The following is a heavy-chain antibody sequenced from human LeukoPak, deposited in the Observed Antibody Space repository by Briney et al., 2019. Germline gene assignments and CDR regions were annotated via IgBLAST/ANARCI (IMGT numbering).Heavy chain of an antibody. D-gene: IGHD2-2*01. CDR1: GGSISSSSYY. Sequence: PSETLSLTSTVSGGSISSSSYYWGWIRQPPGKGLEWFGSIYYSGSTYYNPSLKSRVTISVDTAKNQFSLTLSSVTAADTAVYYCAREVGHPGYCSSISCYALNWFDPWGQGTLVTVSS. J-gene: IGHJ5*02. V-gene: IGHV4-39*07. CDR3: AREVGHPGYCSSISCYALNWFDP. CDR2: IYYSGST.